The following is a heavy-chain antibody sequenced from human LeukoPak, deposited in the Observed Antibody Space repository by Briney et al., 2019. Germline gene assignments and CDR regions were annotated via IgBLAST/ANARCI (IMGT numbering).Heavy chain of an antibody. CDR2: IYYSGST. CDR1: GVSISSYY. V-gene: IGHV4-59*13. J-gene: IGHJ3*02. Sequence: KPSETLSLTCTVSGVSISSYYWSWIRQPPGKGLEWIGYIYYSGSTNYNPSLKSRVTISVDTSKNQFSLKLSSVTAADTAVYYCARDGGYSSSYDAFDIWGQGTMVTVSS. CDR3: ARDGGYSSSYDAFDI. D-gene: IGHD6-13*01.